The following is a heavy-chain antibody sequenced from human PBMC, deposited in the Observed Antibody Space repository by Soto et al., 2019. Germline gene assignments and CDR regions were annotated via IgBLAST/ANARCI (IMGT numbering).Heavy chain of an antibody. CDR3: ARMWWFPSPSTGDY. V-gene: IGHV1-18*04. CDR1: GYTFTSYG. D-gene: IGHD2-21*01. J-gene: IGHJ4*02. CDR2: ISAYNGNT. Sequence: EASVKVSCKASGYTFTSYGISWVRQAPGQGLEWMGWISAYNGNTNYAQKLQGRVTMTTDTSTSTAYMELRSLRSDDTAVYYCARMWWFPSPSTGDYWGQGTLVTVSS.